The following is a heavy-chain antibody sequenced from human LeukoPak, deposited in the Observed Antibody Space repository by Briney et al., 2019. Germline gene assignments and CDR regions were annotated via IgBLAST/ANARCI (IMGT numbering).Heavy chain of an antibody. CDR1: GYSFTSYW. Sequence: GESLKISCKGSGYSFTSYWTSWVRQMPGKGLEWMGRVDPSDSYTNYSPSFQGHVTISADKSISTAYLQWSSLKASDTAMYYCARQVYNWFDPWGQGTLVTVSS. CDR2: VDPSDSYT. J-gene: IGHJ5*02. V-gene: IGHV5-10-1*01. D-gene: IGHD1-14*01. CDR3: ARQVYNWFDP.